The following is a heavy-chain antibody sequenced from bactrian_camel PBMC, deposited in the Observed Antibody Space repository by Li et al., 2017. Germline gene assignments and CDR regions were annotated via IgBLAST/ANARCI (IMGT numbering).Heavy chain of an antibody. V-gene: IGHV3S40*01. CDR3: GSSSAVCTDTMLRQVWLFNY. CDR1: KSTVTISR. D-gene: IGHD1*01. CDR2: VYSPSGLK. J-gene: IGHJ4*01. Sequence: VQLVESGGGSVQAGGSLRLSCVRSKSTVTISRMAWFRQTPGKEREGVASVYSPSGLKTYADSVKGRFTISQDDAENTVYLQMNSLQPEDTAMYYCGSSSAVCTDTMLRQVWLFNYWGQGTQVTVS.